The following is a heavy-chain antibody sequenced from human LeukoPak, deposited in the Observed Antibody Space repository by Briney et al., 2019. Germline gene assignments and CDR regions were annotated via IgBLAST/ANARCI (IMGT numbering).Heavy chain of an antibody. J-gene: IGHJ4*02. CDR3: ARAIFGVVISDY. CDR1: GFTVSSNY. Sequence: GGSLRLSCAASGFTVSSNYMSWVRQAPGKGLEWVSVIYSGGSTYYADSVKGRFTISRDNSKNTLYLQMNSLRAEDTAVYYCARAIFGVVISDYWGQGTLVTVSS. V-gene: IGHV3-53*01. CDR2: IYSGGST. D-gene: IGHD3-3*01.